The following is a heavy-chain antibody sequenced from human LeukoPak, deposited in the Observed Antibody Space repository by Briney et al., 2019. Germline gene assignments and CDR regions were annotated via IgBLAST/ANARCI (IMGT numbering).Heavy chain of an antibody. CDR2: ISSSGSTI. D-gene: IGHD3-10*01. V-gene: IGHV3-48*03. Sequence: GALRLSCAASGFTFSSYEMNWVRQAPGKGREWVSYISSSGSTIYYADSVKGRFTISRDNAKNSLYLQMNSLRAEDTAVYYCARADVLLWFGERILRGYYYGMDVWGKGTTVTVSS. J-gene: IGHJ6*04. CDR3: ARADVLLWFGERILRGYYYGMDV. CDR1: GFTFSSYE.